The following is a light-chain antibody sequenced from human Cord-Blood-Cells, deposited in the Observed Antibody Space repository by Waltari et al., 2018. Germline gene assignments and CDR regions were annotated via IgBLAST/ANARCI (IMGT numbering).Light chain of an antibody. CDR3: CSYAGSYTYV. V-gene: IGLV2-11*01. CDR2: DVS. J-gene: IGLJ1*01. Sequence: QSALTPPRSVSASPGQSVPISCTATSSDVGGYNYVSWYQQHPGKAPKLMIYDVSKRPSGVPDRFSGSKSGNTASLTISGLQAEDEADYYCCSYAGSYTYVFGTGTKVTVL. CDR1: SSDVGGYNY.